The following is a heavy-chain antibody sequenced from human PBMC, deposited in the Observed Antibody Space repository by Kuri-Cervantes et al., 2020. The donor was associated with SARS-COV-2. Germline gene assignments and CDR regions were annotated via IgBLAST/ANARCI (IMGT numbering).Heavy chain of an antibody. Sequence: SETLSLTCTVSGGSISSGSYYWSWIRQPAGKGLEWIGRIYTSGSTNYNPSLKSRVTISVDTSKNQFSLNLSSVTAADTAVYYCAREPRLGYLDYWGRGTLVTVSS. D-gene: IGHD6-25*01. CDR1: GGSISSGSYY. J-gene: IGHJ4*02. V-gene: IGHV4-61*02. CDR2: IYTSGST. CDR3: AREPRLGYLDY.